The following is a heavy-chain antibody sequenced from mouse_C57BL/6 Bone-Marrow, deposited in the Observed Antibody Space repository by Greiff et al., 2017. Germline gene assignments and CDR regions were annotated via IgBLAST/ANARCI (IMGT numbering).Heavy chain of an antibody. CDR3: SRQVTTVLATKYFDV. J-gene: IGHJ1*03. V-gene: IGHV5-9*01. D-gene: IGHD1-1*01. Sequence: EVQVVEPGGGLVKPGGSLKLSCAASGFTFSSYTMSWVRQTPEQGLQWVAAISGAGGNTYYPDSVKGRVTISRDNDKTILYLQMSSLMSEDTALYYCSRQVTTVLATKYFDVWGTGTTDNVSS. CDR2: ISGAGGNT. CDR1: GFTFSSYT.